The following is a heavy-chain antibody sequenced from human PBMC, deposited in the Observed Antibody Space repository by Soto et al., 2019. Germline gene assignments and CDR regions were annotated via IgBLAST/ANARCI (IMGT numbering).Heavy chain of an antibody. Sequence: PSETLSLTCTVSVGSVSSGSYYWSWIRQPPGKGLEWIGYIYYSGSTNYNPSLKSRVTISVDTSKNQFSLKLSSVTAADTAVYYCAARVVVVADDAFDIWGHGTMVTVS. CDR2: IYYSGST. J-gene: IGHJ3*02. CDR1: VGSVSSGSYY. CDR3: AARVVVVADDAFDI. D-gene: IGHD2-15*01. V-gene: IGHV4-61*01.